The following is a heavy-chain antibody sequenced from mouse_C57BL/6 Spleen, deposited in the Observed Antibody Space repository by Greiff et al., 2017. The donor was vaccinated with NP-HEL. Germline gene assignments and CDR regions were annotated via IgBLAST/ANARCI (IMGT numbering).Heavy chain of an antibody. CDR1: GYSFTGYY. CDR2: INPSTGGT. V-gene: IGHV1-42*01. Sequence: VQLKESGPELVKPGASVKISCKASGYSFTGYYMNWVKQSPEKSLEWIGEINPSTGGTTYNQKFKAKATLTVDKSSSTAYMQLKSLTSEDSAVYYCARENYYGSSGYFDVWGTGTTVTVSS. J-gene: IGHJ1*03. CDR3: ARENYYGSSGYFDV. D-gene: IGHD1-1*01.